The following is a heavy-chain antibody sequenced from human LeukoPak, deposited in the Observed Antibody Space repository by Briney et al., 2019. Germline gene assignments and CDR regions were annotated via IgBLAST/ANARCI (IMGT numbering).Heavy chain of an antibody. CDR3: ARGAEWLGFDY. V-gene: IGHV3-48*04. Sequence: GGSLRLSCAASGFTFSSYWMSWVRQAPGKGLEWVSYISSSGSTIYYADSVKGRFTISRDNAKNSLYLQMNSLRAEDTAVYYCARGAEWLGFDYWGQGTLVTVSS. CDR1: GFTFSSYW. J-gene: IGHJ4*02. D-gene: IGHD6-19*01. CDR2: ISSSGSTI.